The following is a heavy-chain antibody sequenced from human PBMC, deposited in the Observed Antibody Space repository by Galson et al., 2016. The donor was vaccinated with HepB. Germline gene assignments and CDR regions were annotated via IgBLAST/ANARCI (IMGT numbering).Heavy chain of an antibody. Sequence: SLRLSCAASGFTFDDYDMHWVRQAPGKGLEWVSGISWNSGNIDYGDSVKGRFTISRDNAKNSLFLQMNSLRPEDTALYYCAKPIRFLGWFFDLWGQGTMVTVSS. V-gene: IGHV3-9*01. D-gene: IGHD3/OR15-3a*01. CDR2: ISWNSGNI. CDR3: AKPIRFLGWFFDL. CDR1: GFTFDDYD. J-gene: IGHJ3*01.